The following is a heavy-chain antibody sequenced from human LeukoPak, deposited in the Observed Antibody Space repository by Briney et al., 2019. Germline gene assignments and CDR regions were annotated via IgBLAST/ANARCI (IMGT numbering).Heavy chain of an antibody. V-gene: IGHV3-7*01. CDR2: IKQDGNEK. CDR1: GFTFSSYW. CDR3: ARDRDSGDYTAAPGDY. D-gene: IGHD4-17*01. J-gene: IGHJ4*02. Sequence: PGGSLRLSCAASGFTFSSYWMSWVRQAPGKGLEWVANIKQDGNEKYYVDSAKGRFTISRDNAKNSLYLQMNSLRDEDTAVYYCARDRDSGDYTAAPGDYWGQGTLVTVSS.